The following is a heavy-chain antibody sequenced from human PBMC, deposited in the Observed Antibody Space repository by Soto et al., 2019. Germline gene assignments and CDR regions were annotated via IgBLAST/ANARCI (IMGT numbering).Heavy chain of an antibody. V-gene: IGHV1-8*02. Sequence: QVQLVQSGAEVKKPGASVKVSCKASGYIFTSYDINWVRQATGQRLEWMGWMNPNSGNAGSVQKFQGRVTMTRNTSRGTAYMELSSLRSEDTAVYYCARRQRGYSFADSWGQGTLVSVSS. CDR1: GYIFTSYD. CDR2: MNPNSGNA. D-gene: IGHD5-18*01. J-gene: IGHJ4*02. CDR3: ARRQRGYSFADS.